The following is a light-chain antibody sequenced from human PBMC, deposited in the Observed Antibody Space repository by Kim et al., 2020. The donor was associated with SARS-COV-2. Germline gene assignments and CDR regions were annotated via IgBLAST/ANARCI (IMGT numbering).Light chain of an antibody. J-gene: IGKJ1*01. V-gene: IGKV1-5*01. CDR3: QQYSTYSRT. CDR1: QSISSW. Sequence: DIQMTQSPSALSASVGDRVTITCRASQSISSWLAWYQQKPGRAPKVLMSDASSLESGVPSRFSGSGSGTEFTLTITSLQPDDFATYYCQQYSTYSRTYGQGTKVDIK. CDR2: DAS.